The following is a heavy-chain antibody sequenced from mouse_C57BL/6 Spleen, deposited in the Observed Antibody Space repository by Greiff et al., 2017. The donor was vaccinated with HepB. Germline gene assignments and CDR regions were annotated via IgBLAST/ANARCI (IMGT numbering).Heavy chain of an antibody. CDR1: GYTFTSYW. J-gene: IGHJ2*01. CDR3: ARWDGY. D-gene: IGHD4-1*01. CDR2: IDPNSGGT. V-gene: IGHV1-72*01. Sequence: QVQLQQPGAELVKPGASVKLSKASGYTFTSYWMHWVKQRPGRGLEWIGRIDPNSGGTKYNEKFKSKATLTVDKPSSTAYMQLSSLTSEDSAVYYCARWDGYWGQGTTLTVSS.